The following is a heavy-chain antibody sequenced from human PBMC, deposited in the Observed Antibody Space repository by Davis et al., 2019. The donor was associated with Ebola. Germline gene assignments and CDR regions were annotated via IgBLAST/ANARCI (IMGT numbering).Heavy chain of an antibody. Sequence: GESLKISCKGSGYSFTSYWIGWVRQMPGKGLEWMGIIYPGDSDTKYSTPFQGQVTISADKAISTAYLQWSSLKATDTAMYYCARHYDFWSGCNFDYWGQGTLVTVSS. V-gene: IGHV5-51*01. J-gene: IGHJ4*02. D-gene: IGHD3-3*01. CDR1: GYSFTSYW. CDR2: IYPGDSDT. CDR3: ARHYDFWSGCNFDY.